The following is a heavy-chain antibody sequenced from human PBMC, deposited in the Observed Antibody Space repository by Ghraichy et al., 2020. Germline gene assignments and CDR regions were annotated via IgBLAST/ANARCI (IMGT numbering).Heavy chain of an antibody. J-gene: IGHJ5*02. CDR2: IYYSGST. D-gene: IGHD7-27*01. CDR1: GGSISSGDYY. CDR3: ARYLPGDRGWFDP. Sequence: SQTLSLTCTVSGGSISSGDYYWSWIRQPPGKGLEWIGYIYYSGSTYYNPSLKSRVTISVDTSKNQFSLKLSSVTAADTAVYYCARYLPGDRGWFDPWGQGTLVTVSS. V-gene: IGHV4-30-4*01.